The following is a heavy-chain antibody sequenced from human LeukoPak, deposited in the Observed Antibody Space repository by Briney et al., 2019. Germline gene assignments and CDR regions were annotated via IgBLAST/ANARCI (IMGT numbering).Heavy chain of an antibody. CDR2: ISGXXXST. Sequence: GGSLRLSCAASGFTFSSYAMXXXXXAPGKGXXXXXXISGXXXSTYYADXVXXXXXXSRDNSKNTLYLQMNSLRAEDTAVYYCAKYYYDSSGAYYFDYWGQGTLVTVSS. CDR1: GFTFSSYA. V-gene: IGHV3-23*01. D-gene: IGHD3-22*01. J-gene: IGHJ4*02. CDR3: AKYYYDSSGAYYFDY.